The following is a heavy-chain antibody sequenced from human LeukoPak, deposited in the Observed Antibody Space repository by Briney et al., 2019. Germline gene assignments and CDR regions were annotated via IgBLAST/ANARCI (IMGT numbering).Heavy chain of an antibody. V-gene: IGHV3-7*01. CDR2: IKQDGSEK. Sequence: GSLRLSCAASGFTFSSYWMSWVRQAPGKGLEWVANIKQDGSEKYYVDSVKGRFTISRDNAKNSLYLQMNSLRAEDTAVYYCARGKPRNYDFWSGYYQYYFDYWGQGTPVTVSS. CDR1: GFTFSSYW. D-gene: IGHD3-3*01. CDR3: ARGKPRNYDFWSGYYQYYFDY. J-gene: IGHJ4*02.